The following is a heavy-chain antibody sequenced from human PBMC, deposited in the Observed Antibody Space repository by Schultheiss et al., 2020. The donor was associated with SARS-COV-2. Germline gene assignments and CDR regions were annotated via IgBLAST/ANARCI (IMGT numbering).Heavy chain of an antibody. Sequence: GGSLRLSCAASGFTFSSYRMHWVRQAPGKGLEWVAVISYDGSNKYYADSVKGRFTISRDNSKNTLYLQMNSLRAEDTAVYYCARDRYGGPGEFFDYWGQGTLVTVSS. J-gene: IGHJ4*02. CDR1: GFTFSSYR. CDR2: ISYDGSNK. CDR3: ARDRYGGPGEFFDY. D-gene: IGHD4-23*01. V-gene: IGHV3-30*03.